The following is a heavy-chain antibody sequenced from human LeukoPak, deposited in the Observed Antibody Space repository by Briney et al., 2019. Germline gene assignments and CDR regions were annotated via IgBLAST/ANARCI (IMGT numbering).Heavy chain of an antibody. D-gene: IGHD5-18*01. CDR1: EFTFRSHA. J-gene: IGHJ4*02. CDR2: ISDTGDT. Sequence: GGSLRLSCATSEFTFRSHAMNWVRQAPGKGLEWVSSISDTGDTYYADSVKGRFTISRDNSRNTLYLQMNSLRAEDTAVNYCAKTLFGFSYGKIDYWGQGTLLTVSS. V-gene: IGHV3-23*01. CDR3: AKTLFGFSYGKIDY.